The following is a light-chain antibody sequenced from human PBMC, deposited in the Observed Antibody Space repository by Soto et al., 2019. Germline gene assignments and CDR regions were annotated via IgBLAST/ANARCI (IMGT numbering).Light chain of an antibody. V-gene: IGKV2-28*01. CDR3: MQTLQTPL. J-gene: IGKJ4*01. Sequence: DLVMTQSPLSLSVTPGEPASISCRSSQSLLHSDGYNYLDWYLQKPGQSPQLLIYLGSNRASGVPDRFSGSGSGTDFTLKISRVEAEDVGVYYCMQTLQTPLFGGGTKVEIK. CDR2: LGS. CDR1: QSLLHSDGYNY.